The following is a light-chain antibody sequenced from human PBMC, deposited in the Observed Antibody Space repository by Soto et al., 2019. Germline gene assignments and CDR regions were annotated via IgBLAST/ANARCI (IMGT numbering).Light chain of an antibody. Sequence: QSALTQPASVSGSPGQSITISCTGTSSDVGGYNYVSWYQQRPGKAPKLMIYEVSDRPSGVSNRFSGSKSGNTASLTISGLQAEDEAVYYCSSYAGSYIFYVFGSGTKVTVL. CDR1: SSDVGGYNY. CDR3: SSYAGSYIFYV. V-gene: IGLV2-14*01. J-gene: IGLJ1*01. CDR2: EVS.